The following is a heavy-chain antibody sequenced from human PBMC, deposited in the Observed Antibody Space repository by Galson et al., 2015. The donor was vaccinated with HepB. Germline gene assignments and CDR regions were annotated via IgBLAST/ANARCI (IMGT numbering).Heavy chain of an antibody. Sequence: CAISGDSVSSNSAARNWIRQSPSRGLEWLGRTYYRSKWYNDYAVSVKSRITINPDTSKNQFSLQLNSVTPEDTAVYYCARGDYDYVWGSYRFDYWGQGTLVTVSS. D-gene: IGHD3-16*02. CDR3: ARGDYDYVWGSYRFDY. V-gene: IGHV6-1*01. CDR1: GDSVSSNSAA. CDR2: TYYRSKWYN. J-gene: IGHJ4*02.